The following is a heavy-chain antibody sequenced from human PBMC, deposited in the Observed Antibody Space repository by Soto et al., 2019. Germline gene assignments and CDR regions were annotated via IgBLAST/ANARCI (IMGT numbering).Heavy chain of an antibody. CDR1: GCSISSYY. V-gene: IGHV4-59*01. D-gene: IGHD4-17*01. CDR2: IYYSGST. Sequence: SETLSLTCTFSGCSISSYYWSLIRQPPGKGLEWIGYIYYSGSTNYNPSLKSRVTISVDTSKNQFSLKLSSVTAADTAVYYCARYNNGDFAGLWYFDLWGRGTLVTVSS. J-gene: IGHJ2*01. CDR3: ARYNNGDFAGLWYFDL.